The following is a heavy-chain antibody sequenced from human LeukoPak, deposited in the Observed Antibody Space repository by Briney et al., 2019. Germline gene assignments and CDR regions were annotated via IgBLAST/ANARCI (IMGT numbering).Heavy chain of an antibody. D-gene: IGHD5-12*01. CDR3: ASGSTEFDY. CDR2: ISGGGGST. J-gene: IGHJ4*02. Sequence: GGSLRLSCAASGFTFTSYSVNWVRQAPGKGLEWVSTISGGGGSTYYADSMKGRFTISRDNSKNTLYLQMNSLRAEDTAVYYCASGSTEFDYWGQGTLVTVSS. CDR1: GFTFTSYS. V-gene: IGHV3-23*01.